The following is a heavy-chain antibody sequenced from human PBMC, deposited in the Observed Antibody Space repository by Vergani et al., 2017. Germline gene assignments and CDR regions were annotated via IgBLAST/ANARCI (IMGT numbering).Heavy chain of an antibody. Sequence: QVQLVQSGAEVKKPGASVKVSCKASGYTFTSYYMHWVRQAPGQGLEWMGIINPSGGSTSYAQKFQGRVTMTRDTSISTAYMELSRLRSDDTAVYYCARDQRGGYCSGGSCYSGETWYFDLWGRGTLVTVSS. V-gene: IGHV1-46*01. CDR2: INPSGGST. J-gene: IGHJ2*01. D-gene: IGHD2-15*01. CDR1: GYTFTSYY. CDR3: ARDQRGGYCSGGSCYSGETWYFDL.